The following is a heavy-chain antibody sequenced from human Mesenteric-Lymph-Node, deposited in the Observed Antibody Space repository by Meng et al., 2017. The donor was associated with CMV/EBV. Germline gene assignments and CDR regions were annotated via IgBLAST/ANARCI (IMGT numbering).Heavy chain of an antibody. V-gene: IGHV4-59*01. J-gene: IGHJ3*02. CDR1: GGPIGTYY. CDR3: ARDVCGGDCHHDAFDI. D-gene: IGHD2-21*01. Sequence: SETLSLTCTVSGGPIGTYYWSWIRQPPGKGLEWIGYTFYSGSTNYNPSLKSRVTISLDTSRNQFSLKLSSVTAADTAVYYCARDVCGGDCHHDAFDIWGQGTMVTVSS. CDR2: TFYSGST.